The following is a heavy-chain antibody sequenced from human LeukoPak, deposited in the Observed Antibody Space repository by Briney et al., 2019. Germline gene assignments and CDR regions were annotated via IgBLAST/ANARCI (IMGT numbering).Heavy chain of an antibody. CDR2: ISYDGSNK. CDR3: ANGYYDSSGGGFDY. D-gene: IGHD3-22*01. V-gene: IGHV3-30*18. CDR1: GFTFSSYG. J-gene: IGHJ4*02. Sequence: GGSLRLSCAASGFTFSSYGMHWVRQAPGKGLEWVAVISYDGSNKYYADSVKGRFTISRDNSKNTLYLQMNSLRAEDTAVYYCANGYYDSSGGGFDYWGQGTLVTVSS.